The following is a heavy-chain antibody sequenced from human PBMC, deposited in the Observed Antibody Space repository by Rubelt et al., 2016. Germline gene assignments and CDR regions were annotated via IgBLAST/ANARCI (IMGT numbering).Heavy chain of an antibody. V-gene: IGHV4-34*01. CDR1: GGSFSDYH. Sequence: QVQLKQWGAGVLKPSETLSLTCAVYGGSFSDYHWSWIRQPPGKGLEWIGEINHSGTTNYNPSLKSRVTISVDTSKNQFSLKLSSLTAADTALYYCARVRCSGDKCYPYSYFAMDVWGQGTTVTVSS. D-gene: IGHD2-15*01. CDR2: INHSGTT. CDR3: ARVRCSGDKCYPYSYFAMDV. J-gene: IGHJ6*02.